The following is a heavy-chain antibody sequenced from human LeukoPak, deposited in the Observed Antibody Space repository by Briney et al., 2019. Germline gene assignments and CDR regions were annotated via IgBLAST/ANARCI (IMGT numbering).Heavy chain of an antibody. D-gene: IGHD4-11*01. J-gene: IGHJ4*02. CDR1: GGSVSSYY. CDR3: ARSFPTTDSYFDY. CDR2: IYYSGST. Sequence: PSETLSLTCTVSGGSVSSYYWSWIRQPPGKGLEWIGYIYYSGSTNYNPSLKSRVTISVDTSKNQFSLRLSSVTAADTAVYYCARSFPTTDSYFDYWGQGTLVTVSS. V-gene: IGHV4-59*02.